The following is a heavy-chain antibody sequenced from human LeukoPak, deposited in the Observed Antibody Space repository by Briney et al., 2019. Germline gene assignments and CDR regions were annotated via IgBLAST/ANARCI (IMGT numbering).Heavy chain of an antibody. CDR3: ENGIRDTRGCFALDI. D-gene: IGHD1-26*01. Sequence: VSVKVSCRATGYTFCRYDIKRVPQATRQGPEWMGWMDANADRGNIGYAQKLQGRVTFTRDTSISTAYMELTNLRSEYTAFFQAENGIRDTRGCFALDIWGQGTMVIVSS. V-gene: IGHV1-8*03. CDR2: MDANADRGNI. CDR1: GYTFCRYD. J-gene: IGHJ3*02.